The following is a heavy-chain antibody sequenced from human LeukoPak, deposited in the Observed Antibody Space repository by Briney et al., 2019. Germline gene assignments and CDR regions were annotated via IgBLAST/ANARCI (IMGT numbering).Heavy chain of an antibody. CDR1: GFTFSSYA. J-gene: IGHJ4*02. CDR3: AKDLTWSGYPLWYFDY. CDR2: ISGSGGST. Sequence: GGSLRLSCAASGFTFSSYAMSWVRQAPGKGLEWVSAISGSGGSTYYADSVEGRFTISRDNSKNTLYLQMNSLRAEDTAVYYCAKDLTWSGYPLWYFDYWGQGTLVTVSS. D-gene: IGHD3-3*01. V-gene: IGHV3-23*01.